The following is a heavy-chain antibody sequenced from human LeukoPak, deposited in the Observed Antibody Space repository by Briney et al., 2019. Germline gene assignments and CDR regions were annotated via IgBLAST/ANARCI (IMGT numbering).Heavy chain of an antibody. CDR2: IWSDGSDK. CDR1: GFTFSHYG. Sequence: PVRSLRLSCAASGFTFSHYGMHWVRQTPGAGLEWVAVIWSDGSDKYYAKSVKGRFTISRDNSKNSLFLQMNSLRAEDTAVYYCAKDAQRGFDYSNSLQNWGQGILVTVSS. D-gene: IGHD4-11*01. V-gene: IGHV3-33*06. CDR3: AKDAQRGFDYSNSLQN. J-gene: IGHJ1*01.